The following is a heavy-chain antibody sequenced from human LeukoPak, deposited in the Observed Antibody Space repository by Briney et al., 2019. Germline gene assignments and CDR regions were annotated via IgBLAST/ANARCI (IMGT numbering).Heavy chain of an antibody. J-gene: IGHJ6*02. CDR3: AREKPDYYYGMDV. CDR1: GFTFRTYY. V-gene: IGHV3-7*01. Sequence: GGSLRLSCAASGFTFRTYYMSWVRQAPGKGLEWVANIKQDGRDKYFLDSVKGRFTISRDNAKNSLYLQMNSLRAEDTAVYYCAREKPDYYYGMDVWGQGTTVTVSS. CDR2: IKQDGRDK.